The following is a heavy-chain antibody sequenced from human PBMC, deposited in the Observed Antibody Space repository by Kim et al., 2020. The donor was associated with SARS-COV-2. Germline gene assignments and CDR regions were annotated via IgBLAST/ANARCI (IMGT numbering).Heavy chain of an antibody. V-gene: IGHV3-23*01. Sequence: VTCRFTRSRDNSKNTLYLKMNSLRAEDTAVYYCAKDNSAHTSSWLLDAFDIWGQGTMVTVSS. D-gene: IGHD6-13*01. J-gene: IGHJ3*02. CDR3: AKDNSAHTSSWLLDAFDI.